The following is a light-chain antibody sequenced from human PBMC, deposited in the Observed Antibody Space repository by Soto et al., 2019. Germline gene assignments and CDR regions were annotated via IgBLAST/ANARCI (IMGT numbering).Light chain of an antibody. CDR3: QQYGGSPIT. Sequence: PQSPSTLSASVGDRVTITCRASQSISSWLAWYQQRPGQSPRLLISGASMRASGVPVRFIGSGSGTDFTLTITRLEPEDFAVYYCQQYGGSPITFGLGTRLEIK. CDR2: GAS. J-gene: IGKJ5*01. CDR1: QSISSW. V-gene: IGKV3-20*01.